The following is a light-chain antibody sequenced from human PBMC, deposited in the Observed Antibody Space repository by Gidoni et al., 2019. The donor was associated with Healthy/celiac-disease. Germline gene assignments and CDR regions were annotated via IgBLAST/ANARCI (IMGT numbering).Light chain of an antibody. V-gene: IGKV3-20*01. CDR2: VAS. CDR3: QQYGSPST. Sequence: EIVLTQSPGTLSLSPGERATLSCRASQSVSSSYLAWYQQKPGQAPRLLIYVASSRATGIPDRFSGSGSGTDFTLTISRLEPEDFAVYYCQQYGSPSTFGQGTKVEIK. J-gene: IGKJ1*01. CDR1: QSVSSSY.